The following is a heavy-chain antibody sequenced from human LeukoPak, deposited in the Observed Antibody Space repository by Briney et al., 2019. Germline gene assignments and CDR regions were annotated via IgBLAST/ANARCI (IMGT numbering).Heavy chain of an antibody. D-gene: IGHD5-18*01. CDR2: VNPEGTST. J-gene: IGHJ4*02. CDR3: SRVLSGRYGMFDY. Sequence: VRGLRLSCAESRFTVSNYWIHCVRQAPAKRHVCVSRVNPEGTSTSYTHSLRGRFTISNDLAKNTVYLPMNRLRADDAAVYYCSRVLSGRYGMFDYWGQGTLVPVSS. V-gene: IGHV3-74*01. CDR1: RFTVSNYW.